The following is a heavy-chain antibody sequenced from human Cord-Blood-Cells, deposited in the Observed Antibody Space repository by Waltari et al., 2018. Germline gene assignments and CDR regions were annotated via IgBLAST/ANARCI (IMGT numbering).Heavy chain of an antibody. D-gene: IGHD6-6*01. CDR1: GGTFSSYA. Sequence: QVQLVQSGAEVKKPGSSVKVSCKASGGTFSSYAISWVRQAPGQGLEWMGGIIPFFCTANAEQKSQGRVTITAGESTSTAYMELSSLRSEDTAVYYCARVWEMAARRSYYYYGMDVWGQGTTVTVSS. V-gene: IGHV1-69*01. CDR3: ARVWEMAARRSYYYYGMDV. CDR2: IIPFFCTA. J-gene: IGHJ6*02.